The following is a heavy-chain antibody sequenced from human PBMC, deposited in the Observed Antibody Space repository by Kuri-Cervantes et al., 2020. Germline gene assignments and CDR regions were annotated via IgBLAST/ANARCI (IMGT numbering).Heavy chain of an antibody. CDR1: GYTSLRYG. J-gene: IGHJ4*02. V-gene: IGHV1-3*01. D-gene: IGHD6-6*01. Sequence: ASVKVSCKASGYTSLRYGITWVRQAPGQGLEWMGWINAGNGNTKYSQKFQGRVTITRDTSASTAYMELSSLRSEDTAVYYCARVLYSSSAPLFDYWGQGTLVTVSS. CDR3: ARVLYSSSAPLFDY. CDR2: INAGNGNT.